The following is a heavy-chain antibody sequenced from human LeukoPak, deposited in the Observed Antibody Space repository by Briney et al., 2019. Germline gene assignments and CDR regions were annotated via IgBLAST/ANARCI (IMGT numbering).Heavy chain of an antibody. Sequence: GGSLGLSCAASGFTFSSYSMNWVRQAPGKGLEWVSSISSSSSYIYYADSVKGRFTISRDNAKNSLYLQMNSLRAEDTAVYYCARDEWQLVPIDYWGQGTLVTVSS. CDR3: ARDEWQLVPIDY. J-gene: IGHJ4*02. CDR2: ISSSSSYI. D-gene: IGHD6-6*01. CDR1: GFTFSSYS. V-gene: IGHV3-21*04.